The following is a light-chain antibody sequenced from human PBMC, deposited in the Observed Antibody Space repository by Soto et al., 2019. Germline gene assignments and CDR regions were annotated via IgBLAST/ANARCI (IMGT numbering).Light chain of an antibody. Sequence: SALTQPASVSGSPGQSITISCTGTSDDVGAYNSVSWYQQLPHKAPQVILYKGTQRPSGVSSRFSGSTSGNAASLTISGLQADDEADYFCCSSAPESTYVFGTGTKGTVL. CDR3: CSSAPESTYV. CDR1: SDDVGAYNS. V-gene: IGLV2-23*01. CDR2: KGT. J-gene: IGLJ1*01.